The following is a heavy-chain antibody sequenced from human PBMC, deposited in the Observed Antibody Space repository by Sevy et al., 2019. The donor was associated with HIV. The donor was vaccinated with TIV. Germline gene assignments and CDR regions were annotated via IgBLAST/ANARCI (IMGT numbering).Heavy chain of an antibody. D-gene: IGHD2-2*02. CDR2: ISGSGGST. CDR1: GFTFSNYA. J-gene: IGHJ4*02. CDR3: AYCSSTSCYSQYSYGFFDY. Sequence: GGSLRLSCAASGFTFSNYAMTWVRQAPGKGLEWVSAISGSGGSTYYADSVKGRFTISRDNSKNTLYLQMNSRKAEDTAVYYCAYCSSTSCYSQYSYGFFDYWGQGILVTVSS. V-gene: IGHV3-23*01.